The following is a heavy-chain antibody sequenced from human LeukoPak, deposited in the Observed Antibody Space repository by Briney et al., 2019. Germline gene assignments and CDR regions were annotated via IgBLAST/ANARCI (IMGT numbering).Heavy chain of an antibody. CDR3: AALLGYYYDSSGLPIDP. Sequence: SVKVSCKASGFTFTSSAMQWVRQARGQRLEWIGWIVVGSGNTNYAQQFQERVTITRDMSTSTAYMERSSLRSEDTAVYYCAALLGYYYDSSGLPIDPWGQGTLVTVSS. CDR1: GFTFTSSA. V-gene: IGHV1-58*02. CDR2: IVVGSGNT. D-gene: IGHD3-22*01. J-gene: IGHJ5*02.